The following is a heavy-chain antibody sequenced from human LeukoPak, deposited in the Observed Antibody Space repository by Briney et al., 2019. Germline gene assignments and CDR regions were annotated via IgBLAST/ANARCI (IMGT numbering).Heavy chain of an antibody. CDR2: IRHDGSNK. D-gene: IGHD3-9*01. CDR3: AKGVGSDLTGYYNWFDP. J-gene: IGHJ5*02. V-gene: IGHV3-30*02. CDR1: GFTFSTYG. Sequence: GGSLRLSCAASGFTFSTYGMHWVRQAPGKGLEWVTFIRHDGSNKYYAQSVKGRFTISRDNSKNTLYLQMSSLRAEDTAVYYCAKGVGSDLTGYYNWFDPWGQGTLVTVSS.